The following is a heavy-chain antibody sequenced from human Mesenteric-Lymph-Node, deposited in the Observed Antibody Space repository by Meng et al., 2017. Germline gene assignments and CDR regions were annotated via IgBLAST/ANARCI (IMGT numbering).Heavy chain of an antibody. CDR2: IYYRWDP. D-gene: IGHD3-10*01. CDR3: ARASYGSGSPLGESWFDP. Sequence: LHESGPGPGRPPQTPTPPSTCFVAPHRRGDCLRGLIRQPPRKGPEVIWYIYYRWDPYYNPSLKSLVTISVDTSKNQFSLKLTSVTAADTAVYYCARASYGSGSPLGESWFDPWGQGTLVTVSS. CDR1: VAPHRRGDCL. V-gene: IGHV4-30-4*01. J-gene: IGHJ5*02.